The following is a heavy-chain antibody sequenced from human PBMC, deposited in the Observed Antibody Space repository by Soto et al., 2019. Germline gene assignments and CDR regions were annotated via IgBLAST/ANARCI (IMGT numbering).Heavy chain of an antibody. J-gene: IGHJ4*02. CDR2: IIPIFGTA. CDR3: ARRTDSSVN. Sequence: AFSLKVSCKASGGGFSIYAISWVRQAPGQGLEWMGGIIPIFGTANYAQKFQGRVTITADESTSTAYMELSSLRSEDTAVYYCARRTDSSVNWGPGTLVPVSS. CDR1: GGGFSIYA. V-gene: IGHV1-69*01. D-gene: IGHD3-22*01.